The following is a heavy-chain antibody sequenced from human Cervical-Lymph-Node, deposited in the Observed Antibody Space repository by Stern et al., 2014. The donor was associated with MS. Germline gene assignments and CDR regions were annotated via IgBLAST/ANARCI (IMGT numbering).Heavy chain of an antibody. V-gene: IGHV1-8*01. Sequence: QMQLVQSGAEVKKPGASVKVSCKASGYTFTSYDINWVRQATGQGLEWMGWMNPNSGNTGYAQKFQGRVTMTRNTSISTAYMELSSLRSEDTAVYYCARDYYDSSGYYYPYYYYYGMDVWGQGTTVTVSS. CDR2: MNPNSGNT. D-gene: IGHD3-22*01. J-gene: IGHJ6*02. CDR3: ARDYYDSSGYYYPYYYYYGMDV. CDR1: GYTFTSYD.